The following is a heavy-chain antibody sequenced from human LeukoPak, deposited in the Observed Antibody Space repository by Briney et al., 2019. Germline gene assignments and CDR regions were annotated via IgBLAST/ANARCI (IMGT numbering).Heavy chain of an antibody. J-gene: IGHJ3*02. Sequence: ASVKVSCKASGYTFTSYDINWVRQATGQGLEWMGWMNPNSGNTGYAQKFQGRVTITRNTSISTAYMELSSLRSEDTAVYYCARVVPEKDVFDIWGQGTMVTVSS. CDR2: MNPNSGNT. CDR1: GYTFTSYD. CDR3: ARVVPEKDVFDI. V-gene: IGHV1-8*03.